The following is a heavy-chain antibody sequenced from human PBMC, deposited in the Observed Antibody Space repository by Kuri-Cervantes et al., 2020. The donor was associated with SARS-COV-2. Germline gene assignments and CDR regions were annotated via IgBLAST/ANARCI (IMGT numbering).Heavy chain of an antibody. J-gene: IGHJ6*03. V-gene: IGHV1-46*01. CDR2: INPSGGST. Sequence: ASVKVSCKASGGTFSSYAISWVRQAPGQGLEWMGIINPSGGSTSYAQKFQGRVTMTRDTSTSTVYMELSSLRSEDTGVYYCARVRIYPYFMDVWGKGTTVTVSS. CDR1: GGTFSSYA. CDR3: ARVRIYPYFMDV. D-gene: IGHD2-21*01.